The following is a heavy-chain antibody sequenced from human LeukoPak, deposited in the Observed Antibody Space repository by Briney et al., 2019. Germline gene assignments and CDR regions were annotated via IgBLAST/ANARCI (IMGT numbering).Heavy chain of an antibody. J-gene: IGHJ4*02. CDR2: IVTAGDT. D-gene: IGHD1-1*01. CDR3: AKDKNWNVCDY. V-gene: IGHV3-13*01. Sequence: PGGSLRLSCAASGFTFSSYDMHWVRQTTGKGLEWVSAIVTAGDTYYPGSVKGRFTISRDNANNFLYLQMNSLRAEDTAVYYCAKDKNWNVCDYWGRGTLVTVSS. CDR1: GFTFSSYD.